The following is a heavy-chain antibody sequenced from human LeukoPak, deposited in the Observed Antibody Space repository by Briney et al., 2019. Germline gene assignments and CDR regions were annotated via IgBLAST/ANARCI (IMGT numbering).Heavy chain of an antibody. CDR2: INHSGST. CDR3: ARGLSNSRRTLLGLDY. CDR1: GGSFSGYY. J-gene: IGHJ4*02. D-gene: IGHD3-16*01. V-gene: IGHV4-34*01. Sequence: SETLSLTCAVYGGSFSGYYWSWIRQPPGKGLEWIGEINHSGSTNYNPSLKSRVTISVDTSKDQFSLKLSSVTAADTAVYYCARGLSNSRRTLLGLDYWGQGTLVTVSS.